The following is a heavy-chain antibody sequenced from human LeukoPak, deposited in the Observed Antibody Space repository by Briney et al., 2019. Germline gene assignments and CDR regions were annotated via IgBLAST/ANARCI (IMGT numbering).Heavy chain of an antibody. Sequence: SETLSLTCTVSGGSISSSSYYWGWIRQPPGKGLEWIGSIYYSGSTYYNPSLKSRVTISVDTSKNQFSLKLSSVTAADTAVYYCARHVDTAVVLYFDYWGHGALVTVSS. CDR1: GGSISSSSYY. J-gene: IGHJ4*01. CDR3: ARHVDTAVVLYFDY. V-gene: IGHV4-39*01. CDR2: IYYSGST. D-gene: IGHD5-18*01.